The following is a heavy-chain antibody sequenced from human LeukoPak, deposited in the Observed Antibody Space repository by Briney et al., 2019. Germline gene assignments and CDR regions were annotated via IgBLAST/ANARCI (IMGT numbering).Heavy chain of an antibody. CDR1: GGSFSGYY. CDR2: INHSGST. CDR3: ARGPGSYDQVDY. J-gene: IGHJ4*02. V-gene: IGHV4-34*01. Sequence: PSETLSLTCAVYGGSFSGYYWSWIRQPPGKGLEWIGEINHSGSTNYNPSLKSRVTISVDTSKNQFSLKLSSVTAADTAVYYCARGPGSYDQVDYWGQGTLVTVSS. D-gene: IGHD1-26*01.